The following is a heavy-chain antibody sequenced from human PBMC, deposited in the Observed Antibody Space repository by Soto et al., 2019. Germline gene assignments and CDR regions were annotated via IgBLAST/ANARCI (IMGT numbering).Heavy chain of an antibody. CDR3: ERGVRFLEWLYHYGMDV. V-gene: IGHV4-34*01. Sequence: SETLSLTCAVYGGSFSGYYWSWIRQPPGKGLEWIGEINHSGSTNYNPSLKSRVTISVDTSKNQFSLKLSSVTAADTAVYYCERGVRFLEWLYHYGMDVWGQGTTVTVSS. J-gene: IGHJ6*02. CDR2: INHSGST. D-gene: IGHD3-3*01. CDR1: GGSFSGYY.